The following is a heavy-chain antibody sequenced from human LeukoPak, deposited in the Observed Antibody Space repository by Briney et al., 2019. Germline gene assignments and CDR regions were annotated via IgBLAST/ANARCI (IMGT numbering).Heavy chain of an antibody. CDR2: IYYSGST. CDR1: GGSISSYY. V-gene: IGHV4-59*12. J-gene: IGHJ3*02. Sequence: SETLSLTCTVSGGSISSYYWSWIRQPPGKGLEWIGYIYYSGSTNYNPSLKSRVTISVDTSKNQFSLKLSSVTAADTAVYYCARDRLIVRTTVTMGAFDIWGQGTMVTVSS. CDR3: ARDRLIVRTTVTMGAFDI. D-gene: IGHD4-17*01.